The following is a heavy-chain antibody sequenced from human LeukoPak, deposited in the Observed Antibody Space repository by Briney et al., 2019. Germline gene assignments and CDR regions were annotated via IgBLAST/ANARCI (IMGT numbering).Heavy chain of an antibody. D-gene: IGHD4-23*01. CDR2: INQDGSEK. CDR3: VRVIGSNTL. Sequence: PGGSLRLSCAASGFTFTTYWMSWVRQAPGKVLEWVANINQDGSEKYYVDSVKGRFTISRDNAKNSLYLQMNSLRAEDTAVYFCVRVIGSNTLWGQETLVTVSS. CDR1: GFTFTTYW. J-gene: IGHJ4*02. V-gene: IGHV3-7*01.